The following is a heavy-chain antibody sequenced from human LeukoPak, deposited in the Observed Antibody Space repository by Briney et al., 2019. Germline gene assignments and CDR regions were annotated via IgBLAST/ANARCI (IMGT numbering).Heavy chain of an antibody. CDR2: INPNSGST. CDR3: ARGAGATRSFYYYGMDV. V-gene: IGHV1-2*02. D-gene: IGHD1-26*01. J-gene: IGHJ6*02. Sequence: ASVKVSCKASGYTFTGYYMHWVRQAPGPGLEWMGWINPNSGSTNYAQKFQGRVTMTRDTSISTAYMELSRLRSDDTAVYYCARGAGATRSFYYYGMDVWGQGTTVTVSS. CDR1: GYTFTGYY.